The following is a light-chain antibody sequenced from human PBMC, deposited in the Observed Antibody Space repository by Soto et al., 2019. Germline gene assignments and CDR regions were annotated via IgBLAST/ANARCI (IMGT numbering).Light chain of an antibody. CDR1: QSISSW. Sequence: DIQMTQSPSTLSASVGDRVTITCRASQSISSWLAWYQQKPGKAPKLLIYKASSLESGVPSRFSGSGSGTAFTLTISRLLPHDFATYYCQQYHSSPTFGQGTKVEIK. CDR2: KAS. J-gene: IGKJ1*01. V-gene: IGKV1-5*03. CDR3: QQYHSSPT.